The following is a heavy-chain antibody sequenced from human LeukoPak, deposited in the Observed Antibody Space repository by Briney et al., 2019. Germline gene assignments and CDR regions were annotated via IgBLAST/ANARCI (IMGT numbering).Heavy chain of an antibody. J-gene: IGHJ6*03. V-gene: IGHV4-34*01. Sequence: NPSDPLSLPYAVYGVSFRVYYWICIRQPPGKGLVWFGEINHCGSPKHNPYHERRVTISVDPSKNQFSLKLSSGTAGDTAVYYCKNGGGRLLWFGDYYMDVWGKGTTVTVSS. CDR2: INHCGSP. CDR1: GVSFRVYY. D-gene: IGHD3-10*01. CDR3: KNGGGRLLWFGDYYMDV.